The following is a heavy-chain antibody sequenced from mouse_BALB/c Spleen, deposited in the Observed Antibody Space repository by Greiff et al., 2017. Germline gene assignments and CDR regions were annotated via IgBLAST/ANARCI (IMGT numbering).Heavy chain of an antibody. D-gene: IGHD2-2*01. V-gene: IGHV3-2*02. CDR2: ISYSGST. J-gene: IGHJ3*01. CDR1: GYSITSDYA. Sequence: EVQLQESGPGLVKPSQSLSLTCTVTGYSITSDYAWNWIRQFPGNKLEWMGYISYSGSTSYNPSLKSRISITRDTSKNQFFLQLNSVTTEDTATYYCAREVYGYDDGDWGQGTLVTVSA. CDR3: AREVYGYDDGD.